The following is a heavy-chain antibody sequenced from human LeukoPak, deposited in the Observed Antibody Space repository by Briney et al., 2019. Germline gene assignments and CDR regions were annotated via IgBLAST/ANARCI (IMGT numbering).Heavy chain of an antibody. CDR1: GFTLSKHW. CDR2: ISYDGSNK. D-gene: IGHD6-19*01. Sequence: PGGSLRLSCAASGFTLSKHWMTWVRQAPGKGLEWVAVISYDGSNKYYADSVKGRFTISRDNSKNTLYLQMNSLRAEDTAVYYCARDSDHASGCLDYWGQGTLVTVSS. J-gene: IGHJ4*02. V-gene: IGHV3-30-3*01. CDR3: ARDSDHASGCLDY.